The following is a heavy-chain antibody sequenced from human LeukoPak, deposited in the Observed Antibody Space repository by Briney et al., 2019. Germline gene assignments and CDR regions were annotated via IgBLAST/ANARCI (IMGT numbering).Heavy chain of an antibody. CDR3: ARSYSGSLNWFDP. D-gene: IGHD1-26*01. J-gene: IGHJ5*02. V-gene: IGHV3-53*01. CDR2: IYSGGTT. CDR1: GFTVSTNY. Sequence: GGSLRLSCAAPGFTVSTNYMNWVRQARGEGVEWVSVIYSGGTTYYADSVKGRFTISRDNSKNTVYLQMNSLRAEDTAVYYCARSYSGSLNWFDPWGQGTLVTVSS.